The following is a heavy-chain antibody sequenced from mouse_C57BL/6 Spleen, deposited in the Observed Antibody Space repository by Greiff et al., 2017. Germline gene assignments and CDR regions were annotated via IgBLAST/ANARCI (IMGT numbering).Heavy chain of an antibody. V-gene: IGHV10-1*01. Sequence: EVQGVESGGGLVQPKGSLQLPCAAAGFSFNTYAMNWVRQAPGMGLEWVARIRSKSNKYATYYADSVKDRFTIARDDSESMLYLQMNHLKTEDTAMYYCVRHTYFDYWGQGTTLTVSS. J-gene: IGHJ2*01. CDR1: GFSFNTYA. CDR2: IRSKSNKYAT. CDR3: VRHTYFDY.